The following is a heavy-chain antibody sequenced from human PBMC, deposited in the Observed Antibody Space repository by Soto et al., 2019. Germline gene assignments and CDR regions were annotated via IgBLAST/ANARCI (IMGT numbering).Heavy chain of an antibody. CDR2: IYYSGST. CDR1: GGSISSSSYY. Sequence: SSDTLSLTCTVSGGSISSSSYYWGWIRQPPGKGLEWIGSIYYSGSTYYNPSLKSRVTISVDTSKNQFSLKLSSVTAADTAVYYCARHETISNWFDPWGQGTLVTVSS. D-gene: IGHD3-9*01. CDR3: ARHETISNWFDP. V-gene: IGHV4-39*01. J-gene: IGHJ5*02.